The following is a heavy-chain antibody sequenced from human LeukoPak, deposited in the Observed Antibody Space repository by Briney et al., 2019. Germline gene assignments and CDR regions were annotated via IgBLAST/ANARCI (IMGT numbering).Heavy chain of an antibody. CDR3: VKGPSGVGYCSSTSCYDAFDI. CDR1: GFTFSSYA. V-gene: IGHV3-64D*06. Sequence: GSLRLSCSASGFTFSSYAMHGVRQAPGKGLEYVSAISSNGGSTYYADSVKGRFTISRDNSKNTLYLQMSSLRAEDTAVYYCVKGPSGVGYCSSTSCYDAFDIWGQGTMVTVSS. CDR2: ISSNGGST. J-gene: IGHJ3*02. D-gene: IGHD2-2*01.